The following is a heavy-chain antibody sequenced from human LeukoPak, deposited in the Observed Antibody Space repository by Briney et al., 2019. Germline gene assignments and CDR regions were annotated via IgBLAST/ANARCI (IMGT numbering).Heavy chain of an antibody. Sequence: GGSLRLSCAASGFTFSNRYMDWVRQTPGKGLEWVGRSRNKADNYITEYAASVKGRFTVSRDDSQSSLYLQMNSLKTEDTAVYYCARRYCSGGHCYSAFWGQGTLVTVSS. CDR1: GFTFSNRY. CDR3: ARRYCSGGHCYSAF. J-gene: IGHJ4*02. V-gene: IGHV3-72*01. CDR2: SRNKADNYIT. D-gene: IGHD2-15*01.